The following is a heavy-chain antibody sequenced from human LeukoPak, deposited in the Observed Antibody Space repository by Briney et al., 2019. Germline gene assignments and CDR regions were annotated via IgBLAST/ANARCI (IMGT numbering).Heavy chain of an antibody. CDR1: GYTLTSYG. Sequence: VASVKVSCKASGYTLTSYGINWMRQAPGQGLEWMGWISTQSGNTNYAQKVQGRLTLTTDRSTNTAYMELRGLRSDDTAVYYCARGAYGDKWGQGTMVTVSS. CDR3: ARGAYGDK. D-gene: IGHD4-17*01. V-gene: IGHV1-18*01. CDR2: ISTQSGNT. J-gene: IGHJ4*02.